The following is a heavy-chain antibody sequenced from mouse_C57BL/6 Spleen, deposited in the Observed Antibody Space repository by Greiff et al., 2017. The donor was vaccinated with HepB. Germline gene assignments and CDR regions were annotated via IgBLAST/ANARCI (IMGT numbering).Heavy chain of an antibody. J-gene: IGHJ4*01. Sequence: EVKVVESGGDLVKPGGSLKLSCAASGFTFSSYGMSWVRQTPDKRLEWVATISSGGSYTYYPDSVKGRFTISRDNAKNTLYLQMSSLKSEDTAMYYCARREDYYGSSSYYAMDYWGQGTSVTVSS. V-gene: IGHV5-6*02. CDR2: ISSGGSYT. CDR1: GFTFSSYG. D-gene: IGHD1-1*01. CDR3: ARREDYYGSSSYYAMDY.